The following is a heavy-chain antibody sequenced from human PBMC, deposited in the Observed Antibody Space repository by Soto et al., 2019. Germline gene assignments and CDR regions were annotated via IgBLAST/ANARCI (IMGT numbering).Heavy chain of an antibody. CDR1: GGTVSSYA. CDR3: ARGKSVGDFWSGYFDY. V-gene: IGHV1-69*13. CDR2: IIPIFGTA. Sequence: SVKVSCKASGGTVSSYAISWVRQAPGQGLEWMGGIIPIFGTANYAQKFQGRVTITADESTSTAYMELSSLRSEDTAVYYCARGKSVGDFWSGYFDYRGKGPLVTVSS. J-gene: IGHJ4*02. D-gene: IGHD3-3*01.